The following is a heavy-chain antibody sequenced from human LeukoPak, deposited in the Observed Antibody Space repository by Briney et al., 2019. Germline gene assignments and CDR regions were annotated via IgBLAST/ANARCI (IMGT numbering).Heavy chain of an antibody. J-gene: IGHJ1*01. CDR1: GFTFSSYW. CDR2: INSDGSST. V-gene: IGHV3-74*01. CDR3: ASHYYDSSGYFQH. Sequence: PGGSLRLSCAASGFTFSSYWMHWVRQAPGKGLVWVSRINSDGSSTSYADSVKGRFTISRDNAKNTLYLQMNSLRAADTAVYYCASHYYDSSGYFQHWGQGTLVTVSS. D-gene: IGHD3-22*01.